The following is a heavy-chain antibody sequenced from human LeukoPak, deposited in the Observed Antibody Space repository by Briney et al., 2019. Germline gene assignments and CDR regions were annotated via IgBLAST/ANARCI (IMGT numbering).Heavy chain of an antibody. V-gene: IGHV3-21*01. D-gene: IGHD1-20*01. Sequence: GGSLRLSCAASGFTFSSYSMNWVRQAPGKGLEWVSSISSSSSYIYYADSVKGRFTISRDNAKNSLYLQMNSLRAEDTAVYYCARDPNTNWNHGYWGQGTLVTVSS. J-gene: IGHJ4*02. CDR3: ARDPNTNWNHGY. CDR1: GFTFSSYS. CDR2: ISSSSSYI.